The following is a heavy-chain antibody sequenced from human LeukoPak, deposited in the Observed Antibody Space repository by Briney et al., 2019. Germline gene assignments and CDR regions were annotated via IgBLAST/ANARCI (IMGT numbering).Heavy chain of an antibody. CDR2: ISDSGGST. Sequence: GGSLRLSCAASGFTFSRYDMSWVRQAPGKGLEWVSAISDSGGSTYYADSVRGRFTISRDDSKNTLYLLMNSLRAEDTAVYYCAKEDTLTTVYFDYWGQGTPVTVSS. V-gene: IGHV3-23*01. J-gene: IGHJ4*02. D-gene: IGHD4-17*01. CDR3: AKEDTLTTVYFDY. CDR1: GFTFSRYD.